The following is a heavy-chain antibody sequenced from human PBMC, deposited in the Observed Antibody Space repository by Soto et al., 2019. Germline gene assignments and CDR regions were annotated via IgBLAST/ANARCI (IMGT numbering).Heavy chain of an antibody. Sequence: GGSLRLSCAASGFPFGITDMSWVRQAPGKGLEWVSTIDGSGGATHYADSVKGRFTISRDNSKNTVFLQMSSLRADDTAVYYCAKNSGWFNTWGQGTLVTVSS. D-gene: IGHD3-10*01. CDR1: GFPFGITD. CDR3: AKNSGWFNT. J-gene: IGHJ5*02. CDR2: IDGSGGAT. V-gene: IGHV3-23*01.